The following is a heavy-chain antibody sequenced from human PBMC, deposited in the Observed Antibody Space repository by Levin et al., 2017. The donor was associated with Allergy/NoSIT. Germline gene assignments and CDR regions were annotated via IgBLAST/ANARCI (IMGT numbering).Heavy chain of an antibody. CDR1: GGSVTSGGYY. CDR3: ARERITLVRGAMHSYYGLDV. D-gene: IGHD3-10*01. CDR2: IYYTGTT. Sequence: SETLSLTCTVSGGSVTSGGYYWGWIRQPPGKGLECIGYIYYTGTTSYNPSLESRVTISLDTSKTQLSLRLTSVTAAATGIYYCARERITLVRGAMHSYYGLDVWGQGTTVTVSS. J-gene: IGHJ6*02. V-gene: IGHV4-30-4*01.